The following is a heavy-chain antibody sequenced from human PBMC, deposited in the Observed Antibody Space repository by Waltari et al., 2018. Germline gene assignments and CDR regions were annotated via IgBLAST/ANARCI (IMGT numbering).Heavy chain of an antibody. CDR2: IYYSGST. V-gene: IGHV4-59*01. CDR3: ARAQEVGYCSGGSCSRSYYFDY. J-gene: IGHJ4*02. CDR1: GGSISSYS. D-gene: IGHD2-15*01. Sequence: QVQLQESGPGLVKPSETLSLTCTVSGGSISSYSWSWLRQPPGKGLLGIGYIYYSGSTNYNPSLKSRVTISVDTSKNQFSLKLSSVTAADTAVYYCARAQEVGYCSGGSCSRSYYFDYWGQGTLVTVSS.